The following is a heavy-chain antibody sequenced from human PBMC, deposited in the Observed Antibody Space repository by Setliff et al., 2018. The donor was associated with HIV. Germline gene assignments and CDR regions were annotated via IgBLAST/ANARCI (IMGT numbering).Heavy chain of an antibody. J-gene: IGHJ6*02. D-gene: IGHD3-22*01. CDR2: ISGSGSAM. CDR3: ARGHYFKDV. V-gene: IGHV3-48*03. Sequence: PGGSLRLSCAASGFTFSSYEMNWVRQAPGKGLEWVPYISGSGSAMYYADSVEGRFTISRDNAKNSLYLQMNSLRAEDTAVYHCARGHYFKDVWGQGTTVTVSS. CDR1: GFTFSSYE.